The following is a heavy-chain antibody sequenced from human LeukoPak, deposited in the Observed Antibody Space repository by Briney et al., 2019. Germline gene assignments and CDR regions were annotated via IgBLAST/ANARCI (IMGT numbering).Heavy chain of an antibody. J-gene: IGHJ4*02. CDR1: GFSFSSYA. Sequence: GRSLRLSCAASGFSFSSYAMHWVRQAPGKGLEWVAVRSYDGSNKYYADSVKGRFTISRDNSKNTLYLQMNSLRAEDSAVYYCARVSWALLSAFDHWGQGTLVTVSS. V-gene: IGHV3-30*04. CDR2: RSYDGSNK. D-gene: IGHD1-26*01. CDR3: ARVSWALLSAFDH.